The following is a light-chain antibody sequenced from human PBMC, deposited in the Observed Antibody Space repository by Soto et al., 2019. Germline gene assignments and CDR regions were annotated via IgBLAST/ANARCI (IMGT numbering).Light chain of an antibody. J-gene: IGLJ1*01. CDR1: SIDVGSYNL. CDR2: EVS. Sequence: QSVLTQPGSVSGSPGQSITISRTGTSIDVGSYNLVSWYQQHPGKAPKLMIYEVSKRPSGVSNRFSGSKSGNTASLTISGLQAEDEADYYCCSYAGSSYVFGTGTKVTVL. V-gene: IGLV2-23*02. CDR3: CSYAGSSYV.